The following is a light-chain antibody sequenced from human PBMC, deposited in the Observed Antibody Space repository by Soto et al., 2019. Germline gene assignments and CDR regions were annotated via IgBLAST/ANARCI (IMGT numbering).Light chain of an antibody. CDR1: QGISSW. CDR2: TAS. V-gene: IGKV1-5*03. J-gene: IGKJ1*01. Sequence: DIQMTQSPSTLSASVGDRVTITCRASQGISSWLAWYQQKPGKAPKLLIYTASSLESGVPSRFSGSGSGTEFTLTISSLQPDDFATYYCQQYNSSPWTFGQGTKVEIK. CDR3: QQYNSSPWT.